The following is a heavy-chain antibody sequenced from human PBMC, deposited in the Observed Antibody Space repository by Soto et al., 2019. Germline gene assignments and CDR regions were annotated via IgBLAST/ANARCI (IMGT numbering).Heavy chain of an antibody. D-gene: IGHD6-13*01. CDR2: IYYRGST. Sequence: SGTLALTSTASGGSISSSIYYGAWLRQPPGKGLEWIGSIYYRGSTYYNPSLKSGVTISVDTSKNQFSQKLSSVSAPDTAVYYCARRPNSCSPDYWGQGTLVTVSS. CDR1: GGSISSSIYY. J-gene: IGHJ4*02. CDR3: ARRPNSCSPDY. V-gene: IGHV4-39*01.